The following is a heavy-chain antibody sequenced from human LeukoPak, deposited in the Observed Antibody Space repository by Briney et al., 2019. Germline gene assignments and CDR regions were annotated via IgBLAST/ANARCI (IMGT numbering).Heavy chain of an antibody. J-gene: IGHJ4*02. V-gene: IGHV4-4*02. CDR1: GDSIASTKW. Sequence: PSGTLSLTCAVSGDSIASTKWWSWVRQPPGKGLEWIGEIYHSGSTNYNPSLKSRVTISVDKSKNQFSLKLSSVTAADTAVYYCARELEGRGPVDYWGQGTLVTVSS. D-gene: IGHD3-10*01. CDR3: ARELEGRGPVDY. CDR2: IYHSGST.